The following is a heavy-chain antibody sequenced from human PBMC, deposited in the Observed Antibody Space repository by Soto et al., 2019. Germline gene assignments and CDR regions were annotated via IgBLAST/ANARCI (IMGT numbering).Heavy chain of an antibody. CDR2: VRGKRGNYGP. D-gene: IGHD5-18*01. CDR3: TRRRDWTAVDPLDY. V-gene: IGHV3-73*02. Sequence: EVQLVESGGGLVQPGGSLKLSCAASGFAFSDSAMHWVRQASGKGLEWIGRVRGKRGNYGPAYAASVKDRFTISRDDSKTTTYLQINSLKIEDTAVYYCTRRRDWTAVDPLDYWGQGTLVTVSS. J-gene: IGHJ4*02. CDR1: GFAFSDSA.